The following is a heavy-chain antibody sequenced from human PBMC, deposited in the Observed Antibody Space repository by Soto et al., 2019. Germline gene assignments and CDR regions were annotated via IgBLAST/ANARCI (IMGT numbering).Heavy chain of an antibody. J-gene: IGHJ6*03. CDR1: GDSVSSNSAA. V-gene: IGHV6-1*01. Sequence: PSQTLSLTCAISGDSVSSNSAAWNWIRQSPSRGLEWLGRTYYRSKWYNDYAVSVKSRITINPDTSKNQFSLQLNSVTPEDTAVYYCARGVMWFGELAYYYYYMDVWGKGATVTVSS. CDR3: ARGVMWFGELAYYYYYMDV. D-gene: IGHD3-10*01. CDR2: TYYRSKWYN.